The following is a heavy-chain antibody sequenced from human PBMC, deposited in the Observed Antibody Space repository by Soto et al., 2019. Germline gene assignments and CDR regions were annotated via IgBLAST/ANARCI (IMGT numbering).Heavy chain of an antibody. CDR2: IYHGGTT. D-gene: IGHD6-19*01. CDR1: GYSISSGSY. CDR3: ARVHVMVVAGSTFDY. V-gene: IGHV4-38-2*02. Sequence: SLTCTVSGYSISSGSYSAWIRQPPGKGPEWIASIYHGGTTFYNPSLKSRITISVDTSDNQFSLKLTSVTAADTAVYYCARVHVMVVAGSTFDYWGHGTLVTVSS. J-gene: IGHJ4*01.